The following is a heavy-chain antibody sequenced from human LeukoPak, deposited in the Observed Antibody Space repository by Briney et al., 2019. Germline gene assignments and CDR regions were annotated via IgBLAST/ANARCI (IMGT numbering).Heavy chain of an antibody. CDR1: GFTFSTYW. Sequence: GGSLRLSCAASGFTFSTYWMHWVRQIPGKGLVWVSCINSDESGRSYADSVKGRFTISTDNAKNTLYLQMNSLRAEDTAVYYCARSIEDYYDSSGFYAYWGQGTLVTVSS. CDR3: ARSIEDYYDSSGFYAY. V-gene: IGHV3-74*01. J-gene: IGHJ4*02. CDR2: INSDESGR. D-gene: IGHD3-22*01.